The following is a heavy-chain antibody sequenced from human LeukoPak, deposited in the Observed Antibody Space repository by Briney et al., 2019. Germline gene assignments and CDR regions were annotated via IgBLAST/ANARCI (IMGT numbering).Heavy chain of an antibody. D-gene: IGHD5-12*01. J-gene: IGHJ4*02. V-gene: IGHV1-2*02. Sequence: ASVKVSCKTSGYTFTDYYMHWVRQAPGQGLEWMGWINSNSGGPKYAQKFQGRVTMTRDTSISTVYMELNTLISDDTAVYYCARYLSGYDYFDFWGQGTLVTVSS. CDR2: INSNSGGP. CDR1: GYTFTDYY. CDR3: ARYLSGYDYFDF.